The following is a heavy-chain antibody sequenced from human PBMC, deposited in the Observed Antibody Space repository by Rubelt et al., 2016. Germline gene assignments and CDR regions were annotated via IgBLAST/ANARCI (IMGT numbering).Heavy chain of an antibody. CDR1: GGSISSSSYY. CDR3: ARDPGYSSGLPEYYFDY. V-gene: IGHV4-39*07. CDR2: IYYSGST. J-gene: IGHJ4*02. Sequence: QVQLQESGPGLVKPSETLSLTCTVSGGSISSSSYYWGWIRQPPGKGLEWIGGIYYSGSTYYNPSLKCRVTISVDTAKNQFSLKLSSVTAADTAVYYCARDPGYSSGLPEYYFDYWGQGTLVTVSS. D-gene: IGHD6-19*01.